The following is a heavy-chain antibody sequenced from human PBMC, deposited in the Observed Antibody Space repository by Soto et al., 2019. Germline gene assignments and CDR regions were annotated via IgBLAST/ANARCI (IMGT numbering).Heavy chain of an antibody. D-gene: IGHD2-2*01. CDR3: ARDRGGYCSSTSCQTYGMDV. CDR2: ISYDGSNK. CDR1: GFTFSSYA. J-gene: IGHJ6*02. Sequence: GGSLRLSCAASGFTFSSYAMHWVRQAPGKGLEWVAVISYDGSNKYYADSVKGRFTISRDNSKNTLYLQMNSLRAEDTAVYYCARDRGGYCSSTSCQTYGMDVWGQGTTVTVSS. V-gene: IGHV3-30-3*01.